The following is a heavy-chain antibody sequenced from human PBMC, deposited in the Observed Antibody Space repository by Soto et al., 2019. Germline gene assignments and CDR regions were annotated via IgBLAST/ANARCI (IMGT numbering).Heavy chain of an antibody. CDR2: IYYSGST. CDR3: TRVLNYYDSSGYSLWFEP. Sequence: SETLSLTCTVSGGSISSGDYYWSWIRQPPGKGLEWIGYIYYSGSTYYNPSLKSRVTISVDTAKNQFSLKLSSVTAADTAVYYCTRVLNYYDSSGYSLWFEPWGQGTLVTVSS. CDR1: GGSISSGDYY. D-gene: IGHD3-22*01. V-gene: IGHV4-30-4*01. J-gene: IGHJ5*02.